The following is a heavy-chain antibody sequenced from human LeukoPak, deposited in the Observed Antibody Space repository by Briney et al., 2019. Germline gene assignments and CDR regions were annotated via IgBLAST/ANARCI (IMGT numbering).Heavy chain of an antibody. CDR3: ATLRAVVAFDDFDI. CDR1: GFTFSRYW. V-gene: IGHV3-74*01. D-gene: IGHD3-22*01. Sequence: GGSPRLSCAASGFTFSRYWMHWVRQAPGKGLVWVSRISPDGSSAHYEDSVNGRFTISRDNAKNTLYLQMNSLRAEDTAVYYYATLRAVVAFDDFDIWGQGTMVTVSS. J-gene: IGHJ3*02. CDR2: ISPDGSSA.